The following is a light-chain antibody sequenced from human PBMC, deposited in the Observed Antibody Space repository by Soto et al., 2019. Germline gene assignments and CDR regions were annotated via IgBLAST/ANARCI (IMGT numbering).Light chain of an antibody. V-gene: IGKV3-15*01. CDR2: GAS. Sequence: EIVLTQSPGTLSLSPGERATLSCRASQSVSGSYLAWYQQKPGQAPRLLIYGASTRATGIPARFSGSGSGTEFTLTISSLLSEDFAVYYCQQYNNWPRTFGQGTKVDIK. J-gene: IGKJ1*01. CDR1: QSVSGSY. CDR3: QQYNNWPRT.